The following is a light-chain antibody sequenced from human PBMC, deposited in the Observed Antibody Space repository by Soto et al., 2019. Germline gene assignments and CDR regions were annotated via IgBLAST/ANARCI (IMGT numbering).Light chain of an antibody. CDR1: SRDVGGYNL. CDR3: CSYAGSITYVI. Sequence: QSALTQPASVSGSPGQSITISCTGTSRDVGGYNLVSWYQQHPGKVPKLMIYEVNKRPSGVSNRFSGSKSGSTASLTISGLQAEDEADYYCCSYAGSITYVIFGGGTKLTVL. CDR2: EVN. J-gene: IGLJ2*01. V-gene: IGLV2-23*02.